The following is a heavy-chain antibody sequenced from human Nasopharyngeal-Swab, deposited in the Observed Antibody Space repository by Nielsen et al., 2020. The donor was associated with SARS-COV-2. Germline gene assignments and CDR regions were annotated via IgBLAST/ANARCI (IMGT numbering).Heavy chain of an antibody. CDR1: GFTVSSND. V-gene: IGHV3-53*01. Sequence: GESLKISCAASGFTVSSNDMSWVRQDPGKGLEWVSVIYSGGSTYYADSVKGRFTIPRDNSKNTLYLQMNSLRAEDTAVYYCARPTYYDYYGMDVWGQGTTVTVSS. CDR2: IYSGGST. D-gene: IGHD3-3*01. CDR3: ARPTYYDYYGMDV. J-gene: IGHJ6*02.